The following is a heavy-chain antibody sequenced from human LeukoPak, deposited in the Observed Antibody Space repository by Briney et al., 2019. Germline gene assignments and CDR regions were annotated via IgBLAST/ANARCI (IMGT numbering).Heavy chain of an antibody. D-gene: IGHD6-13*01. Sequence: SQTLSLTCVSGGSISSGSYYWTWIRQPAGKGLEWIGRIYTSGSTNYNPSLKSRVTISIDASKNQFSLRLSSVTAADTAVYYCARGDWGSSWYRRYYFDYWGQGTLVTVSS. V-gene: IGHV4-61*02. CDR3: ARGDWGSSWYRRYYFDY. CDR1: GGSISSGSYY. J-gene: IGHJ4*02. CDR2: IYTSGST.